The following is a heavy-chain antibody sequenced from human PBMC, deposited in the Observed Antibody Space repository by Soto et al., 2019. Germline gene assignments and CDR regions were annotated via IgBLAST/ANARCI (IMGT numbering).Heavy chain of an antibody. CDR1: GYTFTSYG. CDR2: ISAYNGNT. CDR3: AGDLRIAAAAPINY. V-gene: IGHV1-18*04. Sequence: GASVKVSCKASGYTFTSYGISWVRQAPGQGLEWMGWISAYNGNTNYAQKLQGRVTMTTDTSTSTAYMELRSLRSDDTAVYYCAGDLRIAAAAPINYWGQGTLVTVSS. J-gene: IGHJ4*02. D-gene: IGHD6-13*01.